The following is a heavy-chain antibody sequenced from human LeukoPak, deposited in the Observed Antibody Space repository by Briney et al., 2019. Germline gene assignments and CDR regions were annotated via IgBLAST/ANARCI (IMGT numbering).Heavy chain of an antibody. D-gene: IGHD6-19*01. Sequence: SETLSLTCTVSGGTISSYYWNWIRQPPGKGLELIGYIHDSASTKYNPSLKSRVTISVETSKNQFSLKLSSVTAADTAVYYCARWYYSGWAFDYWGQGTLVTGSS. CDR3: ARWYYSGWAFDY. CDR2: IHDSAST. J-gene: IGHJ4*02. CDR1: GGTISSYY. V-gene: IGHV4-59*08.